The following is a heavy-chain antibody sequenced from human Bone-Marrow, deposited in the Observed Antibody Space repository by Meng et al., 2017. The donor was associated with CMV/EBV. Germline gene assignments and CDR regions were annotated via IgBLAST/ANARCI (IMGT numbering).Heavy chain of an antibody. V-gene: IGHV4-34*01. J-gene: IGHJ4*02. CDR2: INHSGST. CDR3: ARITMIVVVPYYFDY. Sequence: SETLSLTCAVYGGSFSGYYRSWIRQPPGKGLEWIGEINHSGSTNYNPSLKSRVTISVDTSKNQFSLKLSSVTAADTAVYYCARITMIVVVPYYFDYWGQGTLVTVSS. D-gene: IGHD3-22*01. CDR1: GGSFSGYY.